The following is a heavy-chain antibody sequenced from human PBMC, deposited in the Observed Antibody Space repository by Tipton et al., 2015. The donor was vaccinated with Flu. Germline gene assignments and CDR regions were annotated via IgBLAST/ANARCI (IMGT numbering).Heavy chain of an antibody. CDR3: ARVISIAAVADY. J-gene: IGHJ4*02. CDR1: GGSISSSSYY. V-gene: IGHV4-39*07. D-gene: IGHD6-13*01. CDR2: IYYSGST. Sequence: TLSLTCTVSGGSISSSSYYWGWIRQPPGKGLEWIGSIYYSGSTYYNPSLRSRVTISVDTSKNQFSLKLSSVTAADTAVYYCARVISIAAVADYWGQGTPVTVSS.